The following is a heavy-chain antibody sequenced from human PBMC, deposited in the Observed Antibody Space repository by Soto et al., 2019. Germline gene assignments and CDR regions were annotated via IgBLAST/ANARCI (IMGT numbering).Heavy chain of an antibody. D-gene: IGHD3-3*01. V-gene: IGHV1-8*01. CDR1: GYTFTSYD. CDR3: ARGPNYDFWSGLTGGFDP. CDR2: MNPNSGNT. Sequence: RASVKVSCKASGYTFTSYDINWVRQATGQGLEWMGWMNPNSGNTGYAQKFQGRVTMTRNTSISTAYMELSSLRSEDTAVYYCARGPNYDFWSGLTGGFDPWGQGTLVTVSS. J-gene: IGHJ5*02.